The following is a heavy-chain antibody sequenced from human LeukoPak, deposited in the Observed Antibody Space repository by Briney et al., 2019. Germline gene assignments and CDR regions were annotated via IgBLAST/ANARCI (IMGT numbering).Heavy chain of an antibody. Sequence: GASVKVSCKASGYTFTGYYMHWVRQAPGQGLEWMGWINPNSGGTNYAQKFQGRVTMTRDTSISTAYMELSRLRSDDTAVYYCARSPRPYCSGGSCYLGYWGQGTLVTVSS. V-gene: IGHV1-2*02. CDR3: ARSPRPYCSGGSCYLGY. CDR2: INPNSGGT. D-gene: IGHD2-15*01. CDR1: GYTFTGYY. J-gene: IGHJ4*02.